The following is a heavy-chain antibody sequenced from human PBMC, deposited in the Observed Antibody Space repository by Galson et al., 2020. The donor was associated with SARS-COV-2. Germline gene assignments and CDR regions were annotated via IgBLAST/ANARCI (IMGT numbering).Heavy chain of an antibody. CDR3: ATGSIAALYYGMDV. CDR2: ISAYNGNT. CDR1: GYTFTSYG. V-gene: IGHV1-18*01. Sequence: GESLKISCKASGYTFTSYGISWVRQAPGQGLEWMGWISAYNGNTNYSQKLQGRVTMTTDTSTSTAYMELRSLRSDDTAVYYCATGSIAALYYGMDVWGQGTTVTVSS. J-gene: IGHJ6*02. D-gene: IGHD6-6*01.